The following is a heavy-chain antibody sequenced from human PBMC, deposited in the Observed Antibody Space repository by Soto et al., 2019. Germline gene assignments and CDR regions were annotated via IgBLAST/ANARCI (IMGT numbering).Heavy chain of an antibody. CDR3: ARDLVRIDV. CDR1: GDSVSNYRAG. V-gene: IGHV6-1*01. J-gene: IGHJ6*02. Sequence: SQTLPLTCAISGDSVSNYRAGWNWIRQSPSRGLEWLGRTYYRSKWYNDYAVSVKGRITLIPDTAKNQFSLQLNSVTPEDTAVYYCARDLVRIDVWGQGTTVTVSS. D-gene: IGHD1-26*01. CDR2: TYYRSKWYN.